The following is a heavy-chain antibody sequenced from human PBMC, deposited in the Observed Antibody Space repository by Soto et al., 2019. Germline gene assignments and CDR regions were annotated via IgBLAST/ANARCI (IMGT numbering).Heavy chain of an antibody. CDR1: GFTFSDYY. CDR3: ARTYYYDSSGYLDY. J-gene: IGHJ4*02. CDR2: ISSSGSTI. Sequence: GGSLRLSCAASGFTFSDYYMSWIRQAPGKGLEWVSYISSSGSTIYYADSVKGRFIISRDNAKNSLYLQMNSLRAEDTAVYYCARTYYYDSSGYLDYWGQGTLVTVSS. D-gene: IGHD3-22*01. V-gene: IGHV3-11*01.